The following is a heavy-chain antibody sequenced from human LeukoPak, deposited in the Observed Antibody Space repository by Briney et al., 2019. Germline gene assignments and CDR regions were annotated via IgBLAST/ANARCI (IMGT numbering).Heavy chain of an antibody. CDR2: ISSSSYI. Sequence: GGSLRLSCAASGFTFSSYSMNWVRQAPGKGLEWVSSISSSSYIYYADSVKGRFTISRGNGKNSLYLQMNSLRAEDTAVYYCARGSAGDFRCDYWGQGTLVTVSS. CDR1: GFTFSSYS. V-gene: IGHV3-21*01. J-gene: IGHJ4*02. CDR3: ARGSAGDFRCDY. D-gene: IGHD6-13*01.